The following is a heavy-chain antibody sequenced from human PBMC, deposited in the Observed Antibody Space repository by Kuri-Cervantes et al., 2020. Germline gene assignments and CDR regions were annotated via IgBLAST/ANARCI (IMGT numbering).Heavy chain of an antibody. CDR2: ISSSGSTI. D-gene: IGHD5-18*01. CDR3: ARDAVDTAMVNEDY. V-gene: IGHV3-11*01. Sequence: GESLKISCAASGFTFSDYYMSWIRQAPGKGLEWVSYISSSGSTIYYADSVKGRFTISRDNAKNSLYLQMNSLRAEDTAVYYCARDAVDTAMVNEDYWGQGTLVTVSS. J-gene: IGHJ4*02. CDR1: GFTFSDYY.